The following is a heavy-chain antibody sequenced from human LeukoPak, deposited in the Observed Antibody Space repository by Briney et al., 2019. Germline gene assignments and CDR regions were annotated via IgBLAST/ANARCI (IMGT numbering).Heavy chain of an antibody. Sequence: GGSLRLSCAASGFTFSSYGMSWVRQAPGKGLEWVSAISGSGGSTYYADSVKGRFTISRDNPKNTLYLQMNSLRAEDTAVYYCAKQYDILTGYFDYWGQGTLVTVSS. CDR3: AKQYDILTGYFDY. J-gene: IGHJ4*02. CDR1: GFTFSSYG. V-gene: IGHV3-23*01. CDR2: ISGSGGST. D-gene: IGHD3-9*01.